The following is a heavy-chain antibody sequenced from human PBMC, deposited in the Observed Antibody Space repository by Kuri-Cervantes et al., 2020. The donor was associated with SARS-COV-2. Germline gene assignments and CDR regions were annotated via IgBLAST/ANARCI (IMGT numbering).Heavy chain of an antibody. D-gene: IGHD6-13*01. V-gene: IGHV4-34*01. Sequence: SETLSLTCAVYGGSFSPYYWSWIRQPPGKGLEWIGEINHSGSTNYNPSLKSRVTISVDTSKNQFSLKLSSVTAADTAVYYCARGGIAAAIDYWGQGTLVTVSS. CDR1: GGSFSPYY. CDR2: INHSGST. CDR3: ARGGIAAAIDY. J-gene: IGHJ4*02.